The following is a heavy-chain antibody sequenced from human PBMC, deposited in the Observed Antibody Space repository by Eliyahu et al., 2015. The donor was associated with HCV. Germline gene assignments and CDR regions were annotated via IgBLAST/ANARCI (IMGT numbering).Heavy chain of an antibody. CDR2: IYYSGST. V-gene: IGHV4-39*01. D-gene: IGHD2-21*02. J-gene: IGHJ4*02. CDR3: ARQWNCGGDCNSWGGFDY. CDR1: GGSISSNNYY. Sequence: QLQLQESGPGLVKPSETLSLTCTVSGGSISSNNYYWGWIRQPPGKGLEWIGSIYYSGSTYYNPSLKSRVTISVDTSTNQFSLKLRSVTAADTAVYYCARQWNCGGDCNSWGGFDYWGQGTLVSVSS.